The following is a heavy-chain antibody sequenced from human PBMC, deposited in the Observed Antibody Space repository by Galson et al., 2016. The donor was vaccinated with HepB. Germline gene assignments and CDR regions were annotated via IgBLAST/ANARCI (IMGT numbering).Heavy chain of an antibody. CDR1: GFPLSNFG. CDR3: ATSPNQGR. D-gene: IGHD1-14*01. J-gene: IGHJ4*02. V-gene: IGHV3-33*01. CDR2: DGNSK. Sequence: SLRLSCAASGFPLSNFGIHWVRQAPGKGLEWVAYDGNSKYYADSVKGRFALSRDNSKNTLYIQMNSLSAEDTAVYYCATSPNQGRWGQGTLVTVSS.